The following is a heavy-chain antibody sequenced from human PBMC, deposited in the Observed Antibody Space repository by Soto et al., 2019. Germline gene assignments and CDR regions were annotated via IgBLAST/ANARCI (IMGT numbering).Heavy chain of an antibody. Sequence: ASVKVSCKASGGSFTSYGITWLRQAPGQGLEWVGWISAYNGNSNYAQKFQGRVTITADESTSTAYMELSSLRSEDTAVYYCARHVPAAGYYYGMDVWGEGTTVTVSS. CDR3: ARHVPAAGYYYGMDV. J-gene: IGHJ6*04. CDR1: GGSFTSYG. D-gene: IGHD2-2*01. CDR2: ISAYNGNS. V-gene: IGHV1-69*13.